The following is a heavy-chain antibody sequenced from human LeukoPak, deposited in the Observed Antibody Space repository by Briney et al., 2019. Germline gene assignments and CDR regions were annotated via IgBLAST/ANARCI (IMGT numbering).Heavy chain of an antibody. V-gene: IGHV4-61*02. CDR2: IYTSGST. Sequence: SQTLSLTCTVSGGSISSGGYYWSWIRQPAGKGLEWIGRIYTSGSTNYNPSLKSRVTISVDTSKNQFSLKLSSVTAADTAVYYCARQDIVVVPERFDPWGQGTLVTVSS. J-gene: IGHJ5*02. CDR3: ARQDIVVVPERFDP. CDR1: GGSISSGGYY. D-gene: IGHD2-2*01.